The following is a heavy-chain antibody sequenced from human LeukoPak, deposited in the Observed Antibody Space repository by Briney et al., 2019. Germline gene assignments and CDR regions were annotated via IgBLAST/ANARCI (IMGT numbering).Heavy chain of an antibody. CDR3: ARDKGLDAFDI. CDR1: GGSISSYY. V-gene: IGHV4-59*01. CDR2: IYYSGST. J-gene: IGHJ3*02. Sequence: SETLSLTCTVSGGSISSYYWSWIRQPPGKGLEWIGYIYYSGSTNYNPSLKSRVTISVDTSKNQFSLKLSSVTAADTAVYYCARDKGLDAFDIWGQGTMAAVSS.